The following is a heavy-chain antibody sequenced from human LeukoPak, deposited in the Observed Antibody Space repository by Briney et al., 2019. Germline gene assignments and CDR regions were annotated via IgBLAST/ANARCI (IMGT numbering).Heavy chain of an antibody. Sequence: PGGALRLSCAASGFTFSSDWMSSVRQAPGKGLEWVANIKQDGSRIHYVDSVKGRFTISRDNAKNSLYLQMNSLRAEDTAVYYCARDPGIAAAGTVGYFDFWGQGTLVTVSS. J-gene: IGHJ4*02. CDR1: GFTFSSDW. D-gene: IGHD6-13*01. CDR2: IKQDGSRI. V-gene: IGHV3-7*01. CDR3: ARDPGIAAAGTVGYFDF.